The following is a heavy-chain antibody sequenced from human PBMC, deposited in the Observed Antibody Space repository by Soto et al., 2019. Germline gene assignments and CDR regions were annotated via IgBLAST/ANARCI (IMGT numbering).Heavy chain of an antibody. CDR2: IYYSGST. CDR1: GGSISSGGYY. CDR3: AIAGTDDYGDKPFDY. J-gene: IGHJ4*02. Sequence: QVQLQESGQGLVKPSQTLSLTCTVSGGSISSGGYYWSWIRQHPGKGLEWIGYIYYSGSTYYNPSLKSRVIISVDTSKNQFSLTLSSVTAADTAVYYCAIAGTDDYGDKPFDYWDLGSLVTVSS. V-gene: IGHV4-31*03. D-gene: IGHD4-17*01.